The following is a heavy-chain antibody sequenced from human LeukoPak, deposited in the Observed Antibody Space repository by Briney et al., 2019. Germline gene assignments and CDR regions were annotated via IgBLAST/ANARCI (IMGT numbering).Heavy chain of an antibody. D-gene: IGHD4-23*01. Sequence: PSETLSLTCAVYGGSFSGYYWSWIRQPPGKGLEWIGEINHSGSTNYNPSLKSRVTISVDTSKNQFSLKLSSVTAADTAVYYCARGRYGGSFDCWGQGTLVTVSS. V-gene: IGHV4-34*01. J-gene: IGHJ4*02. CDR1: GGSFSGYY. CDR3: ARGRYGGSFDC. CDR2: INHSGST.